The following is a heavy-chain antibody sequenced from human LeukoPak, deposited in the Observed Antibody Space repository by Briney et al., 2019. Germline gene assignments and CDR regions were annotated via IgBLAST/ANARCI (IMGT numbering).Heavy chain of an antibody. CDR1: GFDLSPYT. CDR3: ARAPHAGWFDP. J-gene: IGHJ5*02. V-gene: IGHV3-7*01. CDR2: VKQDGSEK. Sequence: GGSLRLSCSASGFDLSPYTMNWVRQAPGKGLEWVANVKQDGSEKYYVDSVKGRFTISRDNAKNSLYLQMNSLRAEDTAVYYCARAPHAGWFDPWGQGTLVTVSS.